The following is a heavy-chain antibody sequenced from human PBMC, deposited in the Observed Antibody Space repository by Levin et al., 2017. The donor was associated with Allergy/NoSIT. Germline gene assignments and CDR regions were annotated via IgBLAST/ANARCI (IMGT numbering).Heavy chain of an antibody. J-gene: IGHJ5*02. D-gene: IGHD6-13*01. CDR3: ARDTAAAGFNWFDP. V-gene: IGHV3-30-3*01. Sequence: LSLTCAASGFTFSSYAMHWVRQAPGKGLEWVAVISYDGSNKYYADSVKGRFTISRDNSKNTLYLQMNSLRAEDTAVYYCARDTAAAGFNWFDPWGQGTLVTVSS. CDR1: GFTFSSYA. CDR2: ISYDGSNK.